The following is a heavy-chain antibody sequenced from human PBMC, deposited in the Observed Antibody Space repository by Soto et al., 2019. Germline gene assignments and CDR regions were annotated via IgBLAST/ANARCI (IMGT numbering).Heavy chain of an antibody. Sequence: QVQLVQSGAEVRKPGASVNISCRTSGYSFTSYGLSWVRQAPGQGLEWMGWISTHNGNTNSAQQLQGRATVTTDTSTSTAYMELRSLRSDDTAVCYCARWRDGYFDYWGQGTLVTVSS. CDR1: GYSFTSYG. CDR2: ISTHNGNT. V-gene: IGHV1-18*01. J-gene: IGHJ4*02. CDR3: ARWRDGYFDY.